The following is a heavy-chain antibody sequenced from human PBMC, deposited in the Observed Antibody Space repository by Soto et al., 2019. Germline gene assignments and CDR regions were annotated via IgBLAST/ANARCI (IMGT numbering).Heavy chain of an antibody. CDR2: VYNVGDST. CDR3: EVRPGYSTGGDY. Sequence: EVQLVESGGGLVQPGGSLRLSCAASGFTFRTYWVIWVGQAPGKGLVCVSRVYNVGDSTLHAASLTGRFTISRDNAKNTVYLQMSDLRVEDTAMYYCEVRPGYSTGGDYWGRGTLVTVSS. J-gene: IGHJ4*02. V-gene: IGHV3-74*03. CDR1: GFTFRTYW. D-gene: IGHD2-8*02.